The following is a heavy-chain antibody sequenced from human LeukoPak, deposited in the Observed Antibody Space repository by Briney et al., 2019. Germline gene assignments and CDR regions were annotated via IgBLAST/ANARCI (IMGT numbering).Heavy chain of an antibody. J-gene: IGHJ4*02. CDR3: ATYRQVLLPFES. V-gene: IGHV3-30*02. CDR2: IRYDGSNK. D-gene: IGHD2-8*02. CDR1: GFTFSSYG. Sequence: GGSLRLSCGASGFTFSSYGMHWVRQAPGKGLEWVAFIRYDGSNKYYADSVKGRFTISRDNSKSTLSLQMNSLRAEDTAIYYCATYRQVLLPFESWGLGTLVTVSS.